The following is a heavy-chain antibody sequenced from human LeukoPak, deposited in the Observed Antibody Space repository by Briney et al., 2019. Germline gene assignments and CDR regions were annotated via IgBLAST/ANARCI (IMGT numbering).Heavy chain of an antibody. CDR2: ISYDGSNK. D-gene: IGHD3-9*01. CDR1: GFTFSSYA. CDR3: ARDSERYFDFPAYFQH. V-gene: IGHV3-30-3*01. J-gene: IGHJ1*01. Sequence: GGSLRLSCAASGFTFSSYAMHWVRQAPGKGLEWVAVISYDGSNKYHADSVKGRFTVSRDNSKNTLYLQMNSLRAEDTAVYYCARDSERYFDFPAYFQHWGQGTLVTVSS.